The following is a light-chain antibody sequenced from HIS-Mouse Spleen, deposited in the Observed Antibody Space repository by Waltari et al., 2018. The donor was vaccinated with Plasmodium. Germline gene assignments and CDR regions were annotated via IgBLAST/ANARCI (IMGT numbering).Light chain of an antibody. CDR1: ALPQNY. V-gene: IGLV3-10*01. J-gene: IGLJ3*02. CDR2: EDS. CDR3: YSTDSSGNHRV. Sequence: SYELTQPPSVSVSPGQTASITCPGDALPQNYSYWYQQKSVKAPVLVIYEDSKRPSGIPESFSGSSSGTMDTLTISGAQVEDEADYYCYSTDSSGNHRVFGGGTKLTVL.